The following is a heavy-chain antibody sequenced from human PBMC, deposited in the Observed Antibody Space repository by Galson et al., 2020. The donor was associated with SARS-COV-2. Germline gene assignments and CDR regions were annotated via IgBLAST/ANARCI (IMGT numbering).Heavy chain of an antibody. CDR2: ISGSGGST. CDR1: GFTFSSYA. CDR3: ANGRGKQQPEEQPVGY. V-gene: IGHV3-23*01. J-gene: IGHJ4*02. Sequence: GESLKISCAASGFTFSSYAMSWVRQAPGKGLEWVSAISGSGGSTYYADPVKGRFTISRDNSKNTLYLQMNSLRAEDTAVYYCANGRGKQQPEEQPVGYWGQGTLVTVSS. D-gene: IGHD6-13*01.